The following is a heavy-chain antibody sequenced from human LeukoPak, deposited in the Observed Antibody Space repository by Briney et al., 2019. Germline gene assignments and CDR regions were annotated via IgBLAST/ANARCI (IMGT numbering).Heavy chain of an antibody. CDR3: ATYYYDSSGYYSGGI. Sequence: ASVKVSCKASGYTFTGYYMHWVRQAPGQGLEWMGWINPNSGGTNYAQKFQGRVTMTRDTSISTAYMELSRLRSDDTAVYYCATYYYDSSGYYSGGIWGQGTMVTVSS. J-gene: IGHJ3*02. V-gene: IGHV1-2*02. CDR1: GYTFTGYY. CDR2: INPNSGGT. D-gene: IGHD3-22*01.